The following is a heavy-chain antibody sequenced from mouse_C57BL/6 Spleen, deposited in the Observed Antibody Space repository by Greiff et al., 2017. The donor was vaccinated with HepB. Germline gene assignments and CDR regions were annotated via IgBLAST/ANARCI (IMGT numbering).Heavy chain of an antibody. CDR2: INPGSGGT. CDR3: ASSNPWFAY. Sequence: QVQLKESGAELVRPGTSVKVSCKASGYAFPNYLIEWVKQRPGQGLEWIGVINPGSGGTNYNEKFKGKATLTADKSSSTAYMQLSSLTSEDSAVYFCASSNPWFAYWGQGTLVTVSA. V-gene: IGHV1-54*01. CDR1: GYAFPNYL. J-gene: IGHJ3*01. D-gene: IGHD2-5*01.